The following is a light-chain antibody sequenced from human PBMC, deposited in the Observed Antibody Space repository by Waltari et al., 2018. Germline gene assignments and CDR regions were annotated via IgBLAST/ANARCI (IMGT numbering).Light chain of an antibody. Sequence: QSVLTQPPSASGTPGPWVTICFSGSLSHTGSNTVNWYPPRPGTAHKLLIYSTNQRPSGVPDRFSGSKSGTSASLAISGLQSEDEADYYCAACDDSLNGRVFGGGTKLTVL. CDR3: AACDDSLNGRV. CDR1: LSHTGSNT. J-gene: IGLJ2*01. CDR2: STN. V-gene: IGLV1-44*01.